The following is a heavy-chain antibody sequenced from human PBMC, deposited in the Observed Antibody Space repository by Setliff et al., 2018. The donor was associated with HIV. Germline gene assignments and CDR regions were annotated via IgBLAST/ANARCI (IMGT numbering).Heavy chain of an antibody. J-gene: IGHJ4*02. CDR3: VRASLPGNHVFFDY. Sequence: SETLSLTCTVSGGSIISGSNYWSWIRQPAGKGLEWIGRIYTSGSTNYNPSLKSRVTMSVDTSRNHFSLTLNSVTAADTAIYYCVRASLPGNHVFFDYWGQGRLVTVSS. CDR2: IYTSGST. V-gene: IGHV4-61*02. CDR1: GGSIISGSNY.